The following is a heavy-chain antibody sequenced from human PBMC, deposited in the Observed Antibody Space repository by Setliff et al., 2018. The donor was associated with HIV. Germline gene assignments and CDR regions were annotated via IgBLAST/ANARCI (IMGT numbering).Heavy chain of an antibody. D-gene: IGHD1-26*01. Sequence: ETLSLTCTVSGASISSSSYFWGWIRQPPGKGLEWIGSIYYSGSAYYNPSLKSRVTISVDTSKNQFSLKLSSVTAADTAVYYCARHYNVNYYVRKDFDYWGQGTLVTVSS. V-gene: IGHV4-39*01. CDR1: GASISSSSYF. CDR3: ARHYNVNYYVRKDFDY. CDR2: IYYSGSA. J-gene: IGHJ4*02.